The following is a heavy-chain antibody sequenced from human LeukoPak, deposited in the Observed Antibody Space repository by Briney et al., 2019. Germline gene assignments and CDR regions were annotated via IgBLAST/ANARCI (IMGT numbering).Heavy chain of an antibody. CDR1: GYTFTGYY. D-gene: IGHD4-23*01. CDR3: ARDLVYGGNSVDY. CDR2: INPNSSGT. V-gene: IGHV1-2*02. Sequence: ASVKVSCKASGYTFTGYYMHWVRQAPGQGLEWMGWINPNSSGTNYAQKFQGRVTMTRDTSISTAYMELSRLRSDDTAVYYCARDLVYGGNSVDYWGRGTLVTVSS. J-gene: IGHJ4*02.